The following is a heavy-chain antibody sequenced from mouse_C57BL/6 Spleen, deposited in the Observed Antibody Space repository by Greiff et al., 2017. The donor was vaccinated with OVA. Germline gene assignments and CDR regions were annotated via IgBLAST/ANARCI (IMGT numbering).Heavy chain of an antibody. V-gene: IGHV1-26*01. CDR3: ASSGSFAY. Sequence: EVQLQQSGPELVKPGASVKISCKASGYTFTDYYMNWVKQSHGKSLEWIGAINPNNGGTSYNQKFKGKATLTVDKSSSTAYMELRSLTSEDSAVYYCASSGSFAYWGQGTLVTVSA. CDR2: INPNNGGT. D-gene: IGHD3-2*02. J-gene: IGHJ3*01. CDR1: GYTFTDYY.